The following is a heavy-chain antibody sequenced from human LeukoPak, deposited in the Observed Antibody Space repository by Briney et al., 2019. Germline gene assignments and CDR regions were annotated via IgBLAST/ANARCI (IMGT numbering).Heavy chain of an antibody. V-gene: IGHV4-34*01. CDR3: ARDFRRSFDY. Sequence: SETLSLTCAVYGGSFSGYYWSWIRQPPGKGLEWIGEINHSGSTNYNPSLKSRVTISVDTSKNQFSLKLSSVTAADTAVYYCARDFRRSFDYWGQGTLVIVSS. J-gene: IGHJ4*02. CDR1: GGSFSGYY. D-gene: IGHD2/OR15-2a*01. CDR2: INHSGST.